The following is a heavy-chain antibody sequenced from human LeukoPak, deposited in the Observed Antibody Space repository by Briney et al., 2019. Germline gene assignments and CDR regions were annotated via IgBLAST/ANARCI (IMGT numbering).Heavy chain of an antibody. J-gene: IGHJ4*02. V-gene: IGHV3-7*01. CDR3: ARDPGIAAAGTVGYFDS. Sequence: GGSLRLSCAASGFTFDDYGMSWVRQAPGKGLEWVANIKQEGSARYYVDSVSGRFTISRDNAMNSLYLQMNSLRVEDTAVYYCARDPGIAAAGTVGYFDSWGQGILVTVSS. CDR1: GFTFDDYG. CDR2: IKQEGSAR. D-gene: IGHD6-13*01.